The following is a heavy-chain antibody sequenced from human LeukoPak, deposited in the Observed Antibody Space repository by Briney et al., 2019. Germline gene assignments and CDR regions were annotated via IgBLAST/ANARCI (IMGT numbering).Heavy chain of an antibody. CDR1: GYTFTSYG. D-gene: IGHD6-6*01. CDR3: ARFRSSIAARVADY. J-gene: IGHJ4*02. CDR2: ISAYNGNT. V-gene: IGHV1-18*01. Sequence: RASVKVSCKASGYTFTSYGISWVRQAPGQGLEWMGWISAYNGNTNYAQKLRGRVTMTTDTSTSTAYMELRSLRSDDTAVYYCARFRSSIAARVADYWGQGTLVTVSS.